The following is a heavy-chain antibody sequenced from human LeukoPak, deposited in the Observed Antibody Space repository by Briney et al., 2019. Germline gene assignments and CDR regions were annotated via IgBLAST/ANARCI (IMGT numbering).Heavy chain of an antibody. CDR1: GYTFTSNY. Sequence: ASVKVSCKAFGYTFTSNYMHWVRQAPGQGPEWMGVISPSGGSTTYAQKFQGRVTLTRDMSTSTDYLELSSLRSEDTAVYYCASAGAPAYWGQGTLVTVSS. CDR3: ASAGAPAY. D-gene: IGHD1-26*01. V-gene: IGHV1-46*01. J-gene: IGHJ4*02. CDR2: ISPSGGST.